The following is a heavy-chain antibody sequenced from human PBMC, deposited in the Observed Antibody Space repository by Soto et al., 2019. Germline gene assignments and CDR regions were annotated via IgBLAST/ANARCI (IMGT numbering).Heavy chain of an antibody. V-gene: IGHV1-69*13. Sequence: SVKVSCKASGGTFSSYAISWVRQAPGQGLEWMGGIIPIFGTANYAQKFQGRVTITADESTSTAYMELSSLRSEDTAVYYCARVPLDSSGYYYDYYYYYGMDVSGHGTTVTVS. CDR1: GGTFSSYA. CDR2: IIPIFGTA. CDR3: ARVPLDSSGYYYDYYYYYGMDV. J-gene: IGHJ6*02. D-gene: IGHD3-22*01.